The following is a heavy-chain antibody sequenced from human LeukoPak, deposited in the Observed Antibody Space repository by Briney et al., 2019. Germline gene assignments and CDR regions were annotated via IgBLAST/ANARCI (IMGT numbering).Heavy chain of an antibody. CDR3: ARDFWASNYYFGIDV. CDR2: INGSGGSV. V-gene: IGHV3-23*01. J-gene: IGHJ6*01. D-gene: IGHD3-3*01. Sequence: GGSLRLSCAGSGFIFRNYAMDWVRQAPGKGLECVSAINGSGGSVRHADSVQGRFIISRDNSKSTLYLQMDNLRAEDTALYYCARDFWASNYYFGIDVWGERTTVTVSS. CDR1: GFIFRNYA.